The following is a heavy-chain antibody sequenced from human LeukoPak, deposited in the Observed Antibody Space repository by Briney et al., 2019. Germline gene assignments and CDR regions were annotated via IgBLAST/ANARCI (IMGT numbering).Heavy chain of an antibody. CDR2: IKQNGGEK. D-gene: IGHD2-15*01. Sequence: GGSLRLACAASGFTYSNYWMTWVGQAPGKGREGVANIKQNGGEKYYVDGMRGRFTVSRDNANTSLYLQMNRLRAEDTDVDYCARDQDVVVLLGAIAYDAFDIWGQGTMVTVSS. CDR1: GFTYSNYW. J-gene: IGHJ3*02. V-gene: IGHV3-7*01. CDR3: ARDQDVVVLLGAIAYDAFDI.